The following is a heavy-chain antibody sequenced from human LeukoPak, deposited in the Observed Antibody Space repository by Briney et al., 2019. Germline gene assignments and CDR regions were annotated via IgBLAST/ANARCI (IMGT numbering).Heavy chain of an antibody. V-gene: IGHV1-3*01. CDR3: ARDDVSGSYYSYGMDV. D-gene: IGHD1-26*01. CDR2: INAGNGNT. J-gene: IGHJ6*02. CDR1: GYTFTSYA. Sequence: ASVKVSCKASGYTFTSYAMHWVRQAPGQRLEWMGWINAGNGNTKYSQKFQGRVTITRDTSASTAYMELSSLRSEDTAVYYCARDDVSGSYYSYGMDVWGQGTTVTVSS.